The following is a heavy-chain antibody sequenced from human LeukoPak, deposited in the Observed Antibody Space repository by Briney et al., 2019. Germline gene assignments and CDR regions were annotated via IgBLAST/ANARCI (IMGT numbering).Heavy chain of an antibody. CDR3: ARGQRIERTFDM. J-gene: IGHJ3*02. V-gene: IGHV4-59*01. CDR2: IYFSGSP. CDR1: GGAINSYY. D-gene: IGHD6-25*01. Sequence: SETLSLTCTVSGGAINSYYWSWIRQPPGKGLEWIGNIYFSGSPNYNPSHKSRVTIPVDPSKSQFSLKLRSVTAADTAVYFCARGQRIERTFDMWGQGTMVIVSS.